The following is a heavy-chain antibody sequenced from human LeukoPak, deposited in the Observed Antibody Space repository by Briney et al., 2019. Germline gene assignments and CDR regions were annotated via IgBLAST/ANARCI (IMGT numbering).Heavy chain of an antibody. V-gene: IGHV1-2*02. CDR3: ARVDTAIRLDYYMDV. CDR2: INPNSGGT. CDR1: GYTFTGYY. D-gene: IGHD5-18*01. J-gene: IGHJ6*03. Sequence: GASVEVSCKASGYTFTGYYMHWVRQAPGQGLEWMGWINPNSGGTNYAQKFQGRVTMTRDTSISTAYMELSRLRSDDTAVYYCARVDTAIRLDYYMDVWGKGTTVTVSS.